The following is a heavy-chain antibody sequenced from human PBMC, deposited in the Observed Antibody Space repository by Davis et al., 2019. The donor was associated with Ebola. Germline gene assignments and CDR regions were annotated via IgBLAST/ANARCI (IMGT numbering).Heavy chain of an antibody. CDR1: GFTFSSYW. V-gene: IGHV4-39*07. Sequence: ESLMISCAASGFTFSSYWMSWARQAPVKGLEWIWSIHYSGSTYYNPSLKSRVTISVDTSKNQFSLKLSSVTAADTAVYYCARVDYDFWSRYYAIFDYWGQGTLVTVSS. J-gene: IGHJ4*02. D-gene: IGHD3-3*01. CDR2: IHYSGST. CDR3: ARVDYDFWSRYYAIFDY.